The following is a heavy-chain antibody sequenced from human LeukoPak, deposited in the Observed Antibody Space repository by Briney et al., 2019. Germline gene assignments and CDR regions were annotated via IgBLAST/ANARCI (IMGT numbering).Heavy chain of an antibody. CDR3: ARYPAGYSSGWYPLDY. V-gene: IGHV4-34*01. CDR2: INHSGST. D-gene: IGHD6-19*01. CDR1: GGSFSGYY. Sequence: SETLSLTCAVYGGSFSGYYWSWIRQPPGKGLEWIGEINHSGSTNYNPSLKSRVTISVDTSKNQFSLKLSSVTAADTAVYYCARYPAGYSSGWYPLDYWGQGTLFTVS. J-gene: IGHJ4*02.